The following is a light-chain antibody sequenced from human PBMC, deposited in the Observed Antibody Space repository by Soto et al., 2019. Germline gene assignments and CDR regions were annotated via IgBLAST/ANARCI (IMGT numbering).Light chain of an antibody. Sequence: DIQMTQSPSTLSASVGDRVTITCRASQSSSVYLAWYQQRPREASKLLIYGGSSLESGVPSRFSGSGSGTEFTLTISSLQPTDFATYYCHQYATSSPTFGQGTKLEI. J-gene: IGKJ2*01. CDR1: QSSSVY. CDR2: GGS. CDR3: HQYATSSPT. V-gene: IGKV1-5*01.